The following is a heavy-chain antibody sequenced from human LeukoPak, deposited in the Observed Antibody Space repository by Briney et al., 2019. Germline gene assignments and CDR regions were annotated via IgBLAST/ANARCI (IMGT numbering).Heavy chain of an antibody. Sequence: GASVKVSCKASGYTFTSYGISWVRQAPGQGLEWMGWISAYNGNTNYAQKLQGRVTTTTDTSTSTAYMELRSLRSDDTAVYYCARDLHPYYYDSSGYYYWGQGTLVTVSS. CDR2: ISAYNGNT. V-gene: IGHV1-18*01. J-gene: IGHJ4*02. CDR1: GYTFTSYG. D-gene: IGHD3-22*01. CDR3: ARDLHPYYYDSSGYYY.